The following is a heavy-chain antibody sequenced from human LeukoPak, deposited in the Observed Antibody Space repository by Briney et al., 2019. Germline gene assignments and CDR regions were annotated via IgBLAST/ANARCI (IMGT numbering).Heavy chain of an antibody. Sequence: PSETLSLTCTVSGGSISSSSYYWGWIRQPPGKGLEWIGSIYYSGSTNYNPPLKSRVTMSVDTSKNQFSLKLRSVTAADTAVYSCARLSIAALSSPDYWGQGTLVTVSS. CDR3: ARLSIAALSSPDY. J-gene: IGHJ4*02. V-gene: IGHV4-39*07. CDR2: IYYSGST. D-gene: IGHD6-6*01. CDR1: GGSISSSSYY.